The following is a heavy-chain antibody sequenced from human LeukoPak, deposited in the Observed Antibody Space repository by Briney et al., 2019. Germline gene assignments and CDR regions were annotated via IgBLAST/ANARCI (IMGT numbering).Heavy chain of an antibody. D-gene: IGHD5-18*01. CDR3: ARDPGYSYGHGWWFDP. CDR1: GGSISSYY. V-gene: IGHV4-59*01. CDR2: IYYSGST. Sequence: SETLSLTCTVSGGSISSYYWSWIRQPPGKGLEWIGYIYYSGSTNYNPSLKSRVTISVDTSKNQFSLKLSSVTAADTAVYYCARDPGYSYGHGWWFDPWGEATLVTVSS. J-gene: IGHJ5*02.